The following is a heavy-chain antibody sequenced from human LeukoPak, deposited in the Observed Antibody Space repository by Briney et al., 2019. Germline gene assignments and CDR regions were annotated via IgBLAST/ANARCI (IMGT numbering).Heavy chain of an antibody. CDR2: ISGSGGST. D-gene: IGHD4-23*01. V-gene: IGHV3-23*01. CDR3: AKAGNSYYYYGMDV. J-gene: IGHJ6*02. CDR1: GFTFSSYA. Sequence: GGSLRLSCAASGFTFSSYAMSWVRQAPGKGLEWVSAISGSGGSTYYADSVEGRFTISRDNSKNTLYLQMNSLRAEDTAVYYCAKAGNSYYYYGMDVWGQGTTVTVSS.